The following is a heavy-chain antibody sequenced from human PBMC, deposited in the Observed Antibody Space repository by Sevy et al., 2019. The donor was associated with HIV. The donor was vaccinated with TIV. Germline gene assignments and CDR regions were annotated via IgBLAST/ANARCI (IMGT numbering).Heavy chain of an antibody. Sequence: GGSLRLSCVASGFSFSTYSMNWVRQAPGKGLEWVSSISSSSSYIDYAHSVKGRFTISREKAKNSLFLQMNSLRAEDTAVYYCARDYSSGWRKFTLFDPWGQGTLVTVSS. D-gene: IGHD6-19*01. J-gene: IGHJ5*02. V-gene: IGHV3-21*06. CDR2: ISSSSSYI. CDR3: ARDYSSGWRKFTLFDP. CDR1: GFSFSTYS.